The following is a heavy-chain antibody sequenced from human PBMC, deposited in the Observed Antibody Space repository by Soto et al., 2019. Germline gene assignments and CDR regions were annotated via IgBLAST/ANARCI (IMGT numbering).Heavy chain of an antibody. J-gene: IGHJ4*02. V-gene: IGHV4-34*01. CDR3: ARGGYCSGGSCYSPGGDY. Sequence: SETLSLTCAVYGGSFSGYYWSWIRQPPGKGLEWIGEINHSGSTNYNPSLKSRVTISVDTSKNQFSLKLSSVTAADTAVYYCARGGYCSGGSCYSPGGDYWGQGTLVTVSS. CDR2: INHSGST. CDR1: GGSFSGYY. D-gene: IGHD2-15*01.